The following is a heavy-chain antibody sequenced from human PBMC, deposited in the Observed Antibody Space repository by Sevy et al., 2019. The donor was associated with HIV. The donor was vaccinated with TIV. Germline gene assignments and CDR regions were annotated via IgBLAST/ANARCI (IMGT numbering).Heavy chain of an antibody. J-gene: IGHJ4*02. CDR2: IRSKDYGGTT. CDR1: GFTFGEYA. CDR3: IKSDYDFDFDY. Sequence: GGSLRLSCTTSGFTFGEYAMSWIRQAPGKGLEWVGFIRSKDYGGTTEYAASVQGRFTISRDDSKHIAYLQMNSLKTEDTGVYYCIKSDYDFDFDYWGQRTQVTVSS. V-gene: IGHV3-49*03. D-gene: IGHD5-12*01.